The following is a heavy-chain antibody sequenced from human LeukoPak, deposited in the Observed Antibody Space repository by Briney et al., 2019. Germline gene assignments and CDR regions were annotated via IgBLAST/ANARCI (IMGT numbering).Heavy chain of an antibody. J-gene: IGHJ4*02. V-gene: IGHV3-23*01. Sequence: GGALRLSCAASGFPFSSYAMSWVRQAPGKGLEWVAAISGSGGSTYYADSVKGRFTISRDNSKNTLYLQMNSLRAEDTAVYYCARKGYSYGLDMYYFDYWGQGTLVTVSS. D-gene: IGHD5-18*01. CDR2: ISGSGGST. CDR3: ARKGYSYGLDMYYFDY. CDR1: GFPFSSYA.